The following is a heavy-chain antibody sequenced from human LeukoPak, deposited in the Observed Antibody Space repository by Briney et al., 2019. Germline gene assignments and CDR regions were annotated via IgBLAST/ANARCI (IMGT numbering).Heavy chain of an antibody. CDR1: GGSINSGNYY. D-gene: IGHD3-9*01. V-gene: IGHV4-61*02. CDR2: IHTSGST. Sequence: SETLSLTCTVSGGSINSGNYYWSWIRQPAGKGLEWIGRIHTSGSTNYNPSLKSRATISGDTSNNQISVKLTSVTAADTAMYYCARDYDILTGPIYYMDVWGKGTTVTVSS. CDR3: ARDYDILTGPIYYMDV. J-gene: IGHJ6*03.